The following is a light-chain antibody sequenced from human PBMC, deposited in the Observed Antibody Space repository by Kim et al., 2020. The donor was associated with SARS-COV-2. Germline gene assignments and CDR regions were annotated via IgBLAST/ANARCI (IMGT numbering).Light chain of an antibody. CDR1: KLGDKY. J-gene: IGLJ2*01. CDR2: QHS. Sequence: SYELTQPPSVSVSPGQTASITCSGDKLGDKYACWYQQKPGQSPVLVTYQHSKRPSGIPERFSGSNSGNTATLTISGTPAMDEADYYCQAWDSSTVVFGGG. CDR3: QAWDSSTVV. V-gene: IGLV3-1*01.